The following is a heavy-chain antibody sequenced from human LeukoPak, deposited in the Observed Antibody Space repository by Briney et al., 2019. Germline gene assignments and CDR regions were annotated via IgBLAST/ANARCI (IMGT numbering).Heavy chain of an antibody. D-gene: IGHD6-13*01. Sequence: PGGSLRLSCAASGFTFDDYAMHWVRQAPGKGLEWVSGISWNSGSIGYADSVKGLFTISRDNAKNSLYLQMNSLRAEDTALYYCAKDKGYSSSWYSAFDIWGQGTMVTVSS. V-gene: IGHV3-9*01. CDR2: ISWNSGSI. J-gene: IGHJ3*02. CDR1: GFTFDDYA. CDR3: AKDKGYSSSWYSAFDI.